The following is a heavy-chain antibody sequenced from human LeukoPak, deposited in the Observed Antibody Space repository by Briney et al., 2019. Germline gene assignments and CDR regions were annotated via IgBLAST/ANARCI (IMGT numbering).Heavy chain of an antibody. J-gene: IGHJ6*03. V-gene: IGHV3-21*04. CDR2: ISSSSSYI. CDR1: GFTFSSFT. CDR3: ARTLYYYYYMDV. D-gene: IGHD2-8*01. Sequence: GGSLRLSCAASGFTFSSFTMNWVRQAPGKGLEWVSSISSSSSYIYSADSVKGRFTISRDNARNSLYLRMNSLRAEDTAVYYCARTLYYYYYMDVWGKGTTVTISS.